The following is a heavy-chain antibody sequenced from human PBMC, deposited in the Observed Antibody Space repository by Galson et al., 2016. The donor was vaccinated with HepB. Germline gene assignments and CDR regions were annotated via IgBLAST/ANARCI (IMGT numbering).Heavy chain of an antibody. D-gene: IGHD3-10*01. Sequence: ETLSLTCTVSGGSISGYYWSWIRQPPGKGLEWIANIYSSGSTYYNPSLKSRVTISVDTSKNQFSLMLTSVTAADTAVYYCARAPWRVRGVLNWFDPWGQGTLVTVSA. CDR1: GGSISGYY. CDR3: ARAPWRVRGVLNWFDP. J-gene: IGHJ5*02. V-gene: IGHV4-59*01. CDR2: IYSSGST.